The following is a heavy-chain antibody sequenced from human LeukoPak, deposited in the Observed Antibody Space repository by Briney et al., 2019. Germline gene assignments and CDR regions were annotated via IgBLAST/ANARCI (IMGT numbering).Heavy chain of an antibody. Sequence: EASVKVSCKASGYTFTSYDINWVRQATGQGLEWMGGIIPIFGTANYAQKFQGRVTITADESTSTAYMELSSLRSEDTAVYYCARNRKTSRITIFGVPHAPLGFDPWGQGTLVTVSS. V-gene: IGHV1-69*13. CDR2: IIPIFGTA. D-gene: IGHD3-3*01. CDR3: ARNRKTSRITIFGVPHAPLGFDP. CDR1: GYTFTSYD. J-gene: IGHJ5*02.